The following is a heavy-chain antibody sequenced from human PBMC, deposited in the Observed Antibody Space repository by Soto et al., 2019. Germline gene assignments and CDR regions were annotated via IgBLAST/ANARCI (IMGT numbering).Heavy chain of an antibody. CDR3: ARELNTESSAYYSFAF. V-gene: IGHV1-18*01. D-gene: IGHD3-22*01. Sequence: ASVKVSCKTSGYIFTAYGLAWLRRAPGQRPEWMGWVSTNDDRTNYAQKFQGRVTMTTDRSTTTTSMELRSLRPDDTAVYYCARELNTESSAYYSFAFWGQGTLVTVSS. J-gene: IGHJ4*02. CDR2: VSTNDDRT. CDR1: GYIFTAYG.